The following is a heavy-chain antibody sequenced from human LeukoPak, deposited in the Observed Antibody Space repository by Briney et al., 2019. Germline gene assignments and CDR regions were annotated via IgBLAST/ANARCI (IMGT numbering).Heavy chain of an antibody. CDR1: GGSITYYY. Sequence: SETLSLTCTVSGGSITYYYWSWIRQPPGKGLEWIGYVHYSGSTNYNPSLKSRVTISVDTSKNQFSLKLSSVTAADTAVYYCARGADFDYWGQGTLVTVSS. V-gene: IGHV4-59*12. CDR3: ARGADFDY. CDR2: VHYSGST. J-gene: IGHJ4*02.